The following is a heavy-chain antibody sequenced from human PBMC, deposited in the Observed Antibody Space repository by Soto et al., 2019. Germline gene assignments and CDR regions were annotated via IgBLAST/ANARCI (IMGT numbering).Heavy chain of an antibody. CDR3: ARIVRGIVITYYYMDV. V-gene: IGHV4-39*01. J-gene: IGHJ6*03. CDR2: IFYSGST. D-gene: IGHD2-21*01. Sequence: QVQLQESGPGLVKPSETLSLTCTVSGGSISSSSYYWGWIRQPPGKGREWIGSIFYSGSTFYNPSLQSRVTISVDTSTNQFSLKLRSVTAADTAVYYCARIVRGIVITYYYMDVWGKGTTVTVSS. CDR1: GGSISSSSYY.